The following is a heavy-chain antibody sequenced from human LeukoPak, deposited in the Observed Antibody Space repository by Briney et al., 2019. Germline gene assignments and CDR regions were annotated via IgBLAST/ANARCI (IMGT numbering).Heavy chain of an antibody. CDR2: ISSSSSYI. V-gene: IGHV3-21*01. Sequence: GGSLRLSCAASGFTFSSYSMNWVRQAPGKGLEWVSSISSSSSYIYYADSVKGRFTISRDNAKNSLYLQMNSLRAEDTAVYYCARDLGYSYGLAYWGQGTLVTVSS. J-gene: IGHJ4*02. D-gene: IGHD5-18*01. CDR1: GFTFSSYS. CDR3: ARDLGYSYGLAY.